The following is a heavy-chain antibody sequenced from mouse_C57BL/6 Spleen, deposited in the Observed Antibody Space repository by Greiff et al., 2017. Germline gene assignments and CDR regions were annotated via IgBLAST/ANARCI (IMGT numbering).Heavy chain of an antibody. D-gene: IGHD1-1*01. V-gene: IGHV1-52*01. CDR3: ARRGSRERYYAMDD. J-gene: IGHJ4*01. CDR2: IDPSDSET. Sequence: QVQLQQPGAELVRPGSSVKLSCKASGYTFTSYWMHWVKQRPIQGLEWIGNIDPSDSETHYNQTFKDKVTLTVDKSSSAAYMQLSSLTSEDSAVYYCARRGSRERYYAMDDWGQGTSVTVSS. CDR1: GYTFTSYW.